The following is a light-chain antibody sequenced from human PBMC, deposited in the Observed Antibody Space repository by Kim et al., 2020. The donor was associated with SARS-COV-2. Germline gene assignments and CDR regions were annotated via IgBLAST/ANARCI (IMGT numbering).Light chain of an antibody. CDR2: TAS. CDR3: QQYNRYPIT. V-gene: IGKV1-16*01. J-gene: IGKJ5*01. Sequence: ASVGARVTITCRASQGISNYLAWFQHKVGKAPKALIYTASNLQTGVPSRFSGSGSGTDFTLTITSLQPEDFATYYCQQYNRYPITFGQGTRLEIK. CDR1: QGISNY.